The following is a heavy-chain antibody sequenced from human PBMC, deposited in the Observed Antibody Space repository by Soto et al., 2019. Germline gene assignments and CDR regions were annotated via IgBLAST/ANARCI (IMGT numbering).Heavy chain of an antibody. CDR2: IIPIFGTA. CDR1: GGTFSSYA. CDR3: ARGLSYYYGMDV. J-gene: IGHJ6*02. Sequence: ASVKVSCKASGGTFSSYAISWVRQAPGQGLEWMGGIIPIFGTANYAQKFQGRVTITADESTSTAYMELSSLRSEDTAVYYCARGLSYYYGMDVWGQGTTVTVSS. V-gene: IGHV1-69*13. D-gene: IGHD3-16*02.